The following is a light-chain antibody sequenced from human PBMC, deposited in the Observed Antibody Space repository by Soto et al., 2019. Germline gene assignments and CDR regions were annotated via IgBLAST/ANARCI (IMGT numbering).Light chain of an antibody. V-gene: IGKV3-11*01. CDR1: QSVSSN. CDR3: QHRSNMIT. CDR2: DAS. J-gene: IGKJ5*01. Sequence: EIVMTQSPATLSVSPGERATLSCRASQSVSSNLAWYQHKPGQAPRLLISDASNRATGIPARFSGSGSGTDFTLTVSSLEPEDFAIYYCQHRSNMITFGQGTRLEIK.